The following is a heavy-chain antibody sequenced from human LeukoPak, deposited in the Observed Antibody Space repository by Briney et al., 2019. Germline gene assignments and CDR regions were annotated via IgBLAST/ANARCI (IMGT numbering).Heavy chain of an antibody. D-gene: IGHD3-10*01. CDR2: IYTSGST. V-gene: IGHV4-61*02. Sequence: TSQTLPLTCTVPGGSISSGGYYWNWIRPPAGKGLEWIGRIYTSGSTNYNPSLKSRVTMSVDTSKNLFSLNLSPVTAADTAVYYCARGLGVLGAWIYPWVQGTLVTVSS. CDR1: GGSISSGGYY. J-gene: IGHJ5*02. CDR3: ARGLGVLGAWIYP.